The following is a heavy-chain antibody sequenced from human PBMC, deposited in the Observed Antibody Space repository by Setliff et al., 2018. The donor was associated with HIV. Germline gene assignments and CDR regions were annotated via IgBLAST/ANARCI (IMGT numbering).Heavy chain of an antibody. V-gene: IGHV3-21*01. D-gene: IGHD3-3*01. CDR3: ARVWMATVSSDY. Sequence: PGGSLRLSCAASGFTFSSYSMTWVRQAPGKGLEWVASINSDSNYISYADSVKGRFTTFRDNAKNSLYLQMKSLRAEDTALYYCARVWMATVSSDYWGQGSLVTVSS. CDR2: INSDSNYI. J-gene: IGHJ4*02. CDR1: GFTFSSYS.